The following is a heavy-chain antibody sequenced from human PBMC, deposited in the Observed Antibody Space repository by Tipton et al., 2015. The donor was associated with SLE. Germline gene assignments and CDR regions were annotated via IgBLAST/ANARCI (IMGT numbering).Heavy chain of an antibody. J-gene: IGHJ5*02. CDR3: SRLARYDPGGYYTIGLDP. CDR2: IYHTATT. V-gene: IGHV4-39*01. D-gene: IGHD3-22*01. Sequence: TLSLTCSVSVGSINNIDYFWGWIRQPPGKGLEWIGAIYHTATTYYNPSLKSRVTMSVDTSKNELSLKLTSVTAADTAVYFCSRLARYDPGGYYTIGLDPWGQGTRVTVSS. CDR1: VGSINNIDYF.